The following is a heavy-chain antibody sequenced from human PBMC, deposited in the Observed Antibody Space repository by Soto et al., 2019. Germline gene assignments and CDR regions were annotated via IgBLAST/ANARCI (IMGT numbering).Heavy chain of an antibody. CDR3: ARVHVMVVAGSTFDY. Sequence: PSETLSLTCTVSGYSISSGSCWAWIRQPPGKGPEWIASIYHGGTTFYNPSLKSRITISVATSNNQFSLKLTSVTAADTAVYYCARVHVMVVAGSTFDYWGHGTLVTVSS. V-gene: IGHV4-38-2*02. CDR1: GYSISSGSC. J-gene: IGHJ4*01. CDR2: IYHGGTT. D-gene: IGHD6-19*01.